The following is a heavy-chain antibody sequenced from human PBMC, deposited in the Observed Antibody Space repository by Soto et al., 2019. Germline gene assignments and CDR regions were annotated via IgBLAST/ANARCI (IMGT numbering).Heavy chain of an antibody. D-gene: IGHD3-10*01. V-gene: IGHV3-30*18. CDR2: ISYDGSNK. CDR1: GFTFSSYG. CDR3: AKALVGDYYYYYGMDV. Sequence: QVQLVESGGGVVQPGRSLRLSCAASGFTFSSYGMHWVRQAPGKGLEWVAVISYDGSNKYYADSVKGRFTISRDNSKNXLYLQMNSLRAEDTAVYYCAKALVGDYYYYYGMDVWGQGTTVTVSS. J-gene: IGHJ6*02.